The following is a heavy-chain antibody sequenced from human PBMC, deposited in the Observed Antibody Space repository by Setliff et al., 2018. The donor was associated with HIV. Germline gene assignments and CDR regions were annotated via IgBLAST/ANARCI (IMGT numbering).Heavy chain of an antibody. V-gene: IGHV1-2*06. CDR2: INPKSGAT. CDR3: ARKDGVGYCDSNSGYGIGPIDF. D-gene: IGHD2-2*01. CDR1: GYSFTGYY. J-gene: IGHJ4*02. Sequence: VASVKVSCKASGYSFTGYYVNWVRQAPGQGLEWMGRINPKSGATNLAQKFQGRVTLTRDTSVTTVYMELTSLRSDDTAVYYCARKDGVGYCDSNSGYGIGPIDFWGQGSLVTVSS.